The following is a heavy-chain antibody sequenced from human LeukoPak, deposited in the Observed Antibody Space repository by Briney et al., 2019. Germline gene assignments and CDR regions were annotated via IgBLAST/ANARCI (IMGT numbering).Heavy chain of an antibody. CDR2: IKQDGSEN. CDR1: GFSFSTYW. Sequence: GGSLRLSCAASGFSFSTYWMTWVRQSPGKGLEWVANIKQDGSENYYVDSARGRFTISRDDVKNTLYLQMNSLRVEDTAVYYCANYWYPWGQGTLVTVSS. J-gene: IGHJ5*02. CDR3: ANYWYP. D-gene: IGHD2-8*02. V-gene: IGHV3-7*02.